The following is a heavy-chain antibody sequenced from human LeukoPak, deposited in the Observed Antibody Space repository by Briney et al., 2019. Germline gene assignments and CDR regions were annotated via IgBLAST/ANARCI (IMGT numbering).Heavy chain of an antibody. Sequence: GGSLRLSCAASGFTFSSYGMHWVRQAPGKGLEWVAFIWYDGGNKYYADSVKGRFTISRDNSKNTLFLQMNSLRAEDTAVYYCVKDEYYYDSSGTLDYWGQGTLVTVSS. CDR3: VKDEYYYDSSGTLDY. CDR2: IWYDGGNK. V-gene: IGHV3-30*02. J-gene: IGHJ4*02. D-gene: IGHD3-22*01. CDR1: GFTFSSYG.